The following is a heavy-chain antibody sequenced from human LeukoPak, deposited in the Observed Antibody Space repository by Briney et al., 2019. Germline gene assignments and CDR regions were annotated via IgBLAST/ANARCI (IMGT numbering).Heavy chain of an antibody. CDR3: VRETIVPADRGYFYFYMDV. CDR1: GFSFSDYW. D-gene: IGHD2-2*01. V-gene: IGHV3-74*01. Sequence: GGSLRLSCAASGFSFSDYWMQWVRQAPGKGLVWVSRINKDGSSTSYADSVKGRFTISRDNAKNTLLLQMNSLTAEDTSVYYCVRETIVPADRGYFYFYMDVWGSGTTVAVSS. CDR2: INKDGSST. J-gene: IGHJ6*03.